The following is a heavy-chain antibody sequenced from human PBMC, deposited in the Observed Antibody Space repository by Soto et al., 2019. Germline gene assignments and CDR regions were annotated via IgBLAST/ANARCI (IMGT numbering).Heavy chain of an antibody. J-gene: IGHJ4*02. D-gene: IGHD3-3*01. CDR2: ISGSGGST. CDR3: AKDRRRSGLVYYFDY. Sequence: VQLVESGGGVVQPGRSLRLSCAASGFTFRSYGMHWVRQAPAKGLEWVSAISGSGGSTYYADSVKGRFTISRDNSKNTLYLQMNSLRAEDTAVYYCAKDRRRSGLVYYFDYWGQGTLVTVSS. CDR1: GFTFRSYG. V-gene: IGHV3-23*04.